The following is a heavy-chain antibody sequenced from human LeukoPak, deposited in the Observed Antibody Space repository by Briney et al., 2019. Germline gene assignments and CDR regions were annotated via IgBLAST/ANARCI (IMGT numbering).Heavy chain of an antibody. V-gene: IGHV6-1*01. J-gene: IGHJ4*02. CDR2: TYYRSKSYN. CDR3: ARGPAYYDSSGYYGPYFDY. CDR1: GDSVSSNSAA. D-gene: IGHD3-22*01. Sequence: SQTLSLTCAISGDSVSSNSAAWNWIRQSPSRGLEWLGRTYYRSKSYNDYAVSVKSRITINPDTSKNQFSLQLNSVTPEDTAVYYCARGPAYYDSSGYYGPYFDYWGQGTLVTVSS.